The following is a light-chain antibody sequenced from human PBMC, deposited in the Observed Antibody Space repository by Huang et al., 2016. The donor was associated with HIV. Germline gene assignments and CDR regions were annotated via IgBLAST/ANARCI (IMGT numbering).Light chain of an antibody. V-gene: IGKV1-5*03. Sequence: DIQMTQSSATLSASVGDRVTITCRASQSVGTWLALYQQKPGKAPNLLIYEASTLESGVPSRVSGGGSGTEFTLTINSLQPDDFATYYCQHYNSFPWTFGQGTKVEV. CDR3: QHYNSFPWT. CDR1: QSVGTW. CDR2: EAS. J-gene: IGKJ1*01.